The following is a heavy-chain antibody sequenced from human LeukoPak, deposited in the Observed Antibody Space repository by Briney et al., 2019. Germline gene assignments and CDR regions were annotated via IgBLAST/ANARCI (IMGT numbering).Heavy chain of an antibody. J-gene: IGHJ4*02. D-gene: IGHD3-22*01. CDR3: ARRVSGYYGYYFDY. Sequence: SETLSLTCTVSGGSISSGGYYWSWIRQHPGKGLEWIGYIYYSGSTNYNPSLKSRVTISVDTSKNQFSLKLSSVTAADTAVYYCARRVSGYYGYYFDYWGQGTLVTVSS. V-gene: IGHV4-61*08. CDR1: GGSISSGGYY. CDR2: IYYSGST.